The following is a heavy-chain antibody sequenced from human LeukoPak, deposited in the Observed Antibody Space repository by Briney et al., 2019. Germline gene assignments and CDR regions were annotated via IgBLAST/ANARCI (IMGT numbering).Heavy chain of an antibody. D-gene: IGHD1-1*01. Sequence: SETLSLTCAVSGGSISSGGYSWSWIRQPPGKGLEWIGSIYYSGSTYYNPSLKSRVTISVDTSKDQFSLKLRSVTDADTAVYYCARHPGTTSPVADWGQGTLVTVSS. CDR3: ARHPGTTSPVAD. CDR1: GGSISSGGYS. V-gene: IGHV4-39*01. J-gene: IGHJ4*02. CDR2: IYYSGST.